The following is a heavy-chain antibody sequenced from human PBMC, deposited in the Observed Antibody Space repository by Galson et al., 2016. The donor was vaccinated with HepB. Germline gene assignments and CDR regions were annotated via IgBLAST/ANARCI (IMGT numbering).Heavy chain of an antibody. J-gene: IGHJ6*02. Sequence: SLRLSCAASGFIFSNYWMCWVRQAPGKGLEWVSSISSSSSYIYYADSVKGRFTISRDNAKNSLYLQMNSLRAEDTAVYYCARDGYCSGGSCPVHPEGFYGMDVWGQGTTVTVSS. CDR2: ISSSSSYI. D-gene: IGHD2-15*01. CDR3: ARDGYCSGGSCPVHPEGFYGMDV. CDR1: GFIFSNYW. V-gene: IGHV3-21*01.